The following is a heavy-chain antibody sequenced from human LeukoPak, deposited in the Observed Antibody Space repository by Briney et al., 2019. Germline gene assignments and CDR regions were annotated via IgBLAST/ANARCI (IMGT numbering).Heavy chain of an antibody. D-gene: IGHD1-26*01. Sequence: GGSLRLSCAASGFTFSNAWMSWVRQAPGKGLEWVGRIKSKTDGGTTDYAAPVKGRFTISRDGSKNTLYLQMNSLKTEDTAVYYCTTESSISNIVGATHFDYWGQGTLVTVSS. CDR1: GFTFSNAW. CDR3: TTESSISNIVGATHFDY. J-gene: IGHJ4*02. CDR2: IKSKTDGGTT. V-gene: IGHV3-15*01.